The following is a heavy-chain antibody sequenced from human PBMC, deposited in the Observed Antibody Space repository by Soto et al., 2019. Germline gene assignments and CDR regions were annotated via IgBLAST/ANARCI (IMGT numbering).Heavy chain of an antibody. J-gene: IGHJ6*02. V-gene: IGHV4-30-4*01. D-gene: IGHD4-4*01. Sequence: SETLSLTCTVSGGSISSGDYYWSWIRQPPGKGLEWIGYIYYSGSTYYNPSLKSRVTISVDTSKNQFSLKLSSVTAADTAVYYCARGSNFATEEDYYYGMDVWGQGTTVTVSS. CDR2: IYYSGST. CDR3: ARGSNFATEEDYYYGMDV. CDR1: GGSISSGDYY.